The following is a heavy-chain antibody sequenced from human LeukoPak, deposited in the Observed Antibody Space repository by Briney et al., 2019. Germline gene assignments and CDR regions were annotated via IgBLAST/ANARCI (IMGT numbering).Heavy chain of an antibody. CDR3: ARQRIAAAGTGYFDY. D-gene: IGHD6-13*01. Sequence: SETLSLTCTVSGGSISSYYWSWIRQPPGKGLEWIGYIYYSGSTNYNPSLKSRVTISVDTSKNQFSLKLSSVTAADTAVYYCARQRIAAAGTGYFDYWGQGTLVTVSS. CDR2: IYYSGST. J-gene: IGHJ4*02. CDR1: GGSISSYY. V-gene: IGHV4-59*08.